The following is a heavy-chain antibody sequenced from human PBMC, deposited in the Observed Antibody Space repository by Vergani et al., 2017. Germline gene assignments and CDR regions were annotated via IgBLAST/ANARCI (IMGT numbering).Heavy chain of an antibody. CDR1: GFIFSNSA. J-gene: IGHJ4*01. Sequence: EVHLLESGGGLVQPGGSLRLSCAASGFIFSNSAVSWVRQAPGRGLAWVSSISGPGLSAYYADSVKGRFSISRDNSKNTVFLQMNSLRAEDTAIYYCEKEKIDLGTYFFDSWGHGILVTVSS. CDR2: ISGPGLSA. V-gene: IGHV3-23*01. CDR3: EKEKIDLGTYFFDS. D-gene: IGHD1-1*01.